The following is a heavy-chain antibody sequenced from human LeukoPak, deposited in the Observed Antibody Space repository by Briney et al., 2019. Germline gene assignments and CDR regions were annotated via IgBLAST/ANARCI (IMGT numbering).Heavy chain of an antibody. CDR3: ASRMGKGAYYYDSSLWVDY. CDR2: IYTSGST. Sequence: SQTLSLTCTVSGGSISSGSYYWSWIRQPAGKGLEWIGRIYTSGSTNYNPSLKSRVTISVDTSKNQFSLKLSSVTAADTAVYYCASRMGKGAYYYDSSLWVDYWGQGTLVTVSS. J-gene: IGHJ4*02. CDR1: GGSISSGSYY. D-gene: IGHD3-22*01. V-gene: IGHV4-61*02.